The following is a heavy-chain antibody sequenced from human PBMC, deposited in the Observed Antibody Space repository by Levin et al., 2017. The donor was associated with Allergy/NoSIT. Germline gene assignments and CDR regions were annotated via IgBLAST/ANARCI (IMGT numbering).Heavy chain of an antibody. Sequence: SETLSLTCTVSGGSISSSDFFWGYIRQSPGKGLDWIGSVNYTGNTYYNPSLKSRVTMSVDTSKNQFSLRLTSVSAADTAVYYCARQNFWSGSRGAHDAFDIWGQGTMVTVSS. V-gene: IGHV4-39*01. D-gene: IGHD3-3*01. CDR3: ARQNFWSGSRGAHDAFDI. CDR2: VNYTGNT. CDR1: GGSISSSDFF. J-gene: IGHJ3*02.